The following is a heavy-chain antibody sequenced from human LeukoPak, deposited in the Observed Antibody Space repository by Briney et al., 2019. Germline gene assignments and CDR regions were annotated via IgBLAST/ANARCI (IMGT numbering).Heavy chain of an antibody. V-gene: IGHV3-30-3*01. D-gene: IGHD3-9*01. Sequence: GGSLRLSCAASGFTFSSYAMHWVRQAPGKGLEWVAVISYDGSNKYYADSVKGRFTISRDNSKNTLYLQMNSLRAEDTAVYYCAANDDILTGWGQGTLVTVSS. J-gene: IGHJ4*02. CDR2: ISYDGSNK. CDR1: GFTFSSYA. CDR3: AANDDILTG.